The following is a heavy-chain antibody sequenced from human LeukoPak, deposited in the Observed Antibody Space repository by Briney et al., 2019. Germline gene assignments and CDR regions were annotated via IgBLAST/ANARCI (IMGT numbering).Heavy chain of an antibody. Sequence: ASVKVSCKVSGYTLTELSMHWVRQAPGKGLEWMGGFDPEDGETIYAQKFQGRVTMTEDTSTGTAYMELSSLGSEDTAVYFCATVSHRFNWFDPWGQGTLVTVSS. V-gene: IGHV1-24*01. CDR1: GYTLTELS. CDR3: ATVSHRFNWFDP. CDR2: FDPEDGET. J-gene: IGHJ5*02.